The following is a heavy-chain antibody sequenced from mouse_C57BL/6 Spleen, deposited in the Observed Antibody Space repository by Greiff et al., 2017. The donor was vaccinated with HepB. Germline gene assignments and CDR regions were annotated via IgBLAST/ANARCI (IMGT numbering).Heavy chain of an antibody. CDR2: IYPGSGST. CDR3: ARRNYGSRGGYYAMDY. D-gene: IGHD1-1*01. J-gene: IGHJ4*01. CDR1: GYTFTSYW. V-gene: IGHV1-55*01. Sequence: QVQLQQSGAELVKPGASVKMSCKASGYTFTSYWITWVKQRPGQGLEWIGDIYPGSGSTNYNEKFKSKATLTVDTSSSTAYMQLSSLTSEDSAVYYCARRNYGSRGGYYAMDYWGQGTSVTVSS.